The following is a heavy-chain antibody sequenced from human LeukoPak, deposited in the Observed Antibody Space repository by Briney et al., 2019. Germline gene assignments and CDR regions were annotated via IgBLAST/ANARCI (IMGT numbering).Heavy chain of an antibody. CDR2: VYYSGNT. CDR1: GHSICTYY. D-gene: IGHD1-26*01. CDR3: ARVGSGNFDS. Sequence: SETLSLTCTVSGHSICTYYWSWIRQPPGKGLEWIGYVYYSGNTNLNPSLKSRVTLSIDTSKNQFSLKLSSVTAADTAVYYCARVGSGNFDSWGQGTLVTVSS. V-gene: IGHV4-59*01. J-gene: IGHJ4*02.